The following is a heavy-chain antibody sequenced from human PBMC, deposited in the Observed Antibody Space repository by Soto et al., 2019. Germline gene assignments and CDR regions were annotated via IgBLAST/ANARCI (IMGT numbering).Heavy chain of an antibody. D-gene: IGHD3-3*02. CDR1: GGSISSSSYY. V-gene: IGHV4-39*01. CDR2: IYYSGST. Sequence: QLQLQESGPGLVKPSETLSLTCTVSGGSISSSSYYWGWIRQPPGKGLEWIGSIYYSGSTYYNPSPKSRATISVDTSKNQFSLKLSSVTAADTAVYYGASPKIAFYNWFDPWGQGTLVTVSS. CDR3: ASPKIAFYNWFDP. J-gene: IGHJ5*02.